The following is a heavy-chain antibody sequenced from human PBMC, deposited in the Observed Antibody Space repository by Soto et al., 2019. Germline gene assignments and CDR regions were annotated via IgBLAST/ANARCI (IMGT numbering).Heavy chain of an antibody. D-gene: IGHD2-2*01. CDR1: GGTFSSYT. CDR3: AKANDIVVVHRTCFAP. V-gene: IGHV1-69*02. J-gene: IGHJ5*02. CDR2: IIPILGIA. Sequence: ASVKVSCKASGGTFSSYTISWVRQAPGQGLEWMGRIIPILGIANYAQKFQGRVTITADKSTSTAYMELSSLRSEDTAVYYCAKANDIVVVHRTCFAPWGQGPLVT.